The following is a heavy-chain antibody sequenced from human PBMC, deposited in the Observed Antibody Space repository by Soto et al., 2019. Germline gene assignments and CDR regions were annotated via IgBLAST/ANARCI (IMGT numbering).Heavy chain of an antibody. CDR3: ARGYYDSSGYYLFDI. D-gene: IGHD3-22*01. CDR1: GGTISSYY. V-gene: IGHV4-59*01. CDR2: IYYSGST. J-gene: IGHJ3*02. Sequence: PSETLSLTCPVSGGTISSYYWSWIRQPPGKGLEWIGYIYYSGSTNYNPSLKSRVTISVDTSKNQFSLKLSSVTAADTAVYYCARGYYDSSGYYLFDIWGQGTMVTVSS.